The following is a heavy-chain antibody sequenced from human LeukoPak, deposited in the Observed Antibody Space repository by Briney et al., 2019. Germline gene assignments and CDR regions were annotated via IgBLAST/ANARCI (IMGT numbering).Heavy chain of an antibody. V-gene: IGHV3-74*01. Sequence: PGGSLRLSCAASGFTFSDYWMHWVRQAPGKGLVWVSRISDDGSSTSYADSVKGRFTISRANAKNTLYLQMNSLRAEDTAVYYCARDQWELRGYFDYWGQGTLVTVSS. CDR2: ISDDGSST. CDR1: GFTFSDYW. D-gene: IGHD1-26*01. J-gene: IGHJ4*02. CDR3: ARDQWELRGYFDY.